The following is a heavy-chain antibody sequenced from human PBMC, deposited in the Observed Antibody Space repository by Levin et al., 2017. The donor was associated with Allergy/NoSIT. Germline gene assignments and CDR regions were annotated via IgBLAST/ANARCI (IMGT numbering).Heavy chain of an antibody. CDR1: GYTFSSYG. CDR2: MNTYSGNT. J-gene: IGHJ6*02. D-gene: IGHD6-19*01. CDR3: ARVGLYSSGWDPVPYYGMDV. Sequence: GESLKISCKASGYTFSSYGIGWVRQAPGQGLEWMGWMNTYSGNTHYVEKLQGRVTMTKDASTSTAYMELRSLKSDDTGIYYCARVGLYSSGWDPVPYYGMDVWGQGTTVTVSS. V-gene: IGHV1-18*01.